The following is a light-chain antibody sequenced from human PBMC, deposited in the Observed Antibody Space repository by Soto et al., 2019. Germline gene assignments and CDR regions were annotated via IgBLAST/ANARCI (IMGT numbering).Light chain of an antibody. V-gene: IGKV3-20*01. Sequence: EIVLTQSPGTLSLSPGERATLSCRADRSVSDTLLTWFQQKPGQAPRLLIFGTSNRAPGIPDRFSGSGSGTDLTLTISGLEPDDFAVYYCQHYGASSWTFGQGTKVEIK. CDR1: RSVSDTL. J-gene: IGKJ1*01. CDR3: QHYGASSWT. CDR2: GTS.